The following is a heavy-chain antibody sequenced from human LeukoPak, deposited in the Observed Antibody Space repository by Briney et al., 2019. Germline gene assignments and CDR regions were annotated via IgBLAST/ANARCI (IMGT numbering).Heavy chain of an antibody. Sequence: GGSLRLSCAASGFTFSSYEMNWVRQAPGKGLYWVSYISSSGSTVYYADSVKGRFTISRDNAKNSLYLQMNSLRAEDTAVYYCARSLRRYYYDSSGYYGNFDYWGQGTLVTVSS. CDR3: ARSLRRYYYDSSGYYGNFDY. J-gene: IGHJ4*02. CDR1: GFTFSSYE. V-gene: IGHV3-48*03. CDR2: ISSSGSTV. D-gene: IGHD3-22*01.